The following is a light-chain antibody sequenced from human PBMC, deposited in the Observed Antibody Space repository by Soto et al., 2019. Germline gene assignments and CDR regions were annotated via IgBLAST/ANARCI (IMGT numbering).Light chain of an antibody. CDR1: QSISSW. CDR3: QQYNNYLWT. Sequence: DIQMTQSPSTLSASVGDRVTITCRASQSISSWLAWYQQKPGKAPKLLIYKASSLESGVPSRFSGSGSGTAFTLTISSLQPDDFATYYCQQYNNYLWTFGQGTKVEIK. V-gene: IGKV1-5*03. CDR2: KAS. J-gene: IGKJ1*01.